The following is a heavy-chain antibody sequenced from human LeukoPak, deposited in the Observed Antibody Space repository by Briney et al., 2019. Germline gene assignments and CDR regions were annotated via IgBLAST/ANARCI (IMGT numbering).Heavy chain of an antibody. CDR3: GRDLGGSGSYYYE. J-gene: IGHJ4*02. D-gene: IGHD3-10*01. Sequence: SETLSLTCAVSGYSISSGYYWGWLRQPPGKGLEWIASIYHNGTTYYNPSLKSRVTISLDTSKNQFSLKLSSVTAADTAVYYCGRDLGGSGSYYYEWGQGTLVTVSS. CDR2: IYHNGTT. CDR1: GYSISSGYY. V-gene: IGHV4-38-2*02.